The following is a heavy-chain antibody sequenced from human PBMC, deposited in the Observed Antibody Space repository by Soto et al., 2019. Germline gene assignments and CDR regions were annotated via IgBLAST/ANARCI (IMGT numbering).Heavy chain of an antibody. Sequence: PSETLSLTCTVSGGSISSYDWSWILQPPGKGLEWIGYIYYSGSTNYNPSLKSRVTISVDTSKNQFSLKLSSVTAADTAVYYCARENGGSSSSWYNGYYYYYMDVWGKGTTVPVSS. V-gene: IGHV4-59*01. CDR3: ARENGGSSSSWYNGYYYYYMDV. J-gene: IGHJ6*03. CDR1: GGSISSYD. CDR2: IYYSGST. D-gene: IGHD6-13*01.